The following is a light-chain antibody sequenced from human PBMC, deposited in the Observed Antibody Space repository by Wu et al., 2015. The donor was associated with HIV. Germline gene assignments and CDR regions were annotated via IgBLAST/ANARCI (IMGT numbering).Light chain of an antibody. CDR2: AAS. J-gene: IGKJ2*01. V-gene: IGKV1-8*01. CDR3: QHYHTYPYT. CDR1: QDIGSY. Sequence: IRMTQSPSSLSASTGDRVTITCRASQDIGSYLVWYQQKPGKAPNLLIYAASTLQDGVPSRFGGSGSGTDFTLTISCLQSEDLATYYCQHYHTYPYTFGQGTKLEIK.